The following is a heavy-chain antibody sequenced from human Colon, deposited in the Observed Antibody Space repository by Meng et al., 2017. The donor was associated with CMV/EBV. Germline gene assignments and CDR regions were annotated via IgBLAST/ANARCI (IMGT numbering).Heavy chain of an antibody. D-gene: IGHD3-3*01. V-gene: IGHV1-2*02. J-gene: IGHJ4*02. CDR3: GTFGGDFDY. Sequence: QVHLVKSGAEMRDTGASVKVSCKASGYTFTGYLIHWVRQAPGQGLEWMGWINPYSGDTIYAQKFEVGVTMTRDASITTAYLELSSLKSDDTAVYYCGTFGGDFDYWGQGTLVTVSS. CDR2: INPYSGDT. CDR1: GYTFTGYL.